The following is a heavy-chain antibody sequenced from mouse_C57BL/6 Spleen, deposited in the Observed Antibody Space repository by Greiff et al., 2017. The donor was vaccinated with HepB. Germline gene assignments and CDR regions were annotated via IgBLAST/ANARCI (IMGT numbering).Heavy chain of an antibody. CDR2: IYPGGGYT. V-gene: IGHV1-63*01. Sequence: QVQLQQSGAELVRPGTSVKMSCKASGYTFTNYWIGWAKQRPGQGLEWIGDIYPGGGYTNYNEKFKGKATLTADKSSSTAYMQFSSLTSEDSAIYYCARVGSGSRRAMDYWGQGTSVTVSS. D-gene: IGHD1-1*01. CDR1: GYTFTNYW. CDR3: ARVGSGSRRAMDY. J-gene: IGHJ4*01.